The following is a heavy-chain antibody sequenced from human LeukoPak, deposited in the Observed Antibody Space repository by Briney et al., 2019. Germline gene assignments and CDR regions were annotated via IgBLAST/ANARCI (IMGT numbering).Heavy chain of an antibody. D-gene: IGHD3-3*01. J-gene: IGHJ4*02. CDR3: ARVSEFRFAYFDY. CDR2: FYHSGST. CDR1: GGSINSGNYY. Sequence: SQTLSLTCTVSGGSINSGNYYWSWIRQPPGKGLEWIGYFYHSGSTYYNPSLKNRVTISVDGSKNQFSLKLSSVTAADTAVYYCARVSEFRFAYFDYWGQGTLVTVSS. V-gene: IGHV4-30-2*01.